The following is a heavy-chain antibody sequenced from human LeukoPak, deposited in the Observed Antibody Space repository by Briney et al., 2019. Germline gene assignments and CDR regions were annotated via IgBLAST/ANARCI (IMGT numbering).Heavy chain of an antibody. J-gene: IGHJ4*02. CDR3: AQIGAVLIWSIDN. CDR2: ISYDGSNK. D-gene: IGHD3-10*01. CDR1: GFTFSSYA. Sequence: PGRSLRLSCAASGFTFSSYAMHWVRQAPGKGLEWVAVISYDGSNKYYADSVKGRFTISRDNSKNTLYLQMNSLRAEDTAVYYCAQIGAVLIWSIDNWGQGTLVTVSS. V-gene: IGHV3-30-3*01.